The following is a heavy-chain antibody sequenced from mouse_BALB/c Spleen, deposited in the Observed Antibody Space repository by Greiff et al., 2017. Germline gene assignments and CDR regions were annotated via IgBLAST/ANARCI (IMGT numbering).Heavy chain of an antibody. J-gene: IGHJ4*01. CDR2: ISDGGSYT. V-gene: IGHV5-4*02. CDR3: ARRSSSYAMDY. Sequence: VKLVESGGGLVKPGGSLKLSCAASGFTFSDYYMYWVRQTPEKRLEWVATISDGGSYTYYPDSVKGRFTISRDNAKNNLYLQMSSLKSEDTAMYYCARRSSSYAMDYWGQGTSVTVSS. CDR1: GFTFSDYY. D-gene: IGHD1-1*01.